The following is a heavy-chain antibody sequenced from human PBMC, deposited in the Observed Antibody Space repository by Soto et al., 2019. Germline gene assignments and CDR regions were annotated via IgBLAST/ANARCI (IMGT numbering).Heavy chain of an antibody. J-gene: IGHJ6*02. CDR2: IYYSGST. V-gene: IGHV4-31*03. CDR3: SRVCGGDCHNVMDV. D-gene: IGHD2-21*02. CDR1: GGSISSGGYY. Sequence: PSETLSLTCTVSGGSISSGGYYWSWIRQHPGKGLEWIGYIYYSGSTYYNPSLKSRVTISVDTSKNQFSLKLSSVTAADTAVYYCSRVCGGDCHNVMDVWGQGTTVTGS.